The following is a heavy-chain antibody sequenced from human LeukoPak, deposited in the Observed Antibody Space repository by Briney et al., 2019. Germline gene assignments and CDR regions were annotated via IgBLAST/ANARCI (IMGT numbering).Heavy chain of an antibody. CDR1: GGTFSSYA. CDR3: AGGIAAAGTDY. CDR2: IIPIFGTA. D-gene: IGHD6-13*01. Sequence: ASVKVSCKASGGTFSSYAISWVRQAPGQGLEWMGRIIPIFGTANYAQKFQGRVTINTDESTGTAYMELSSLRSEDTAVYYCAGGIAAAGTDYWGQGTLVTVSS. J-gene: IGHJ4*02. V-gene: IGHV1-69*05.